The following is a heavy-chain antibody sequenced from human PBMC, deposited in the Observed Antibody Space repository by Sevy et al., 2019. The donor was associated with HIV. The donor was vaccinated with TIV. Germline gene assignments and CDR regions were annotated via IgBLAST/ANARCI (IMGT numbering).Heavy chain of an antibody. V-gene: IGHV3-23*01. D-gene: IGHD3-22*01. J-gene: IGHJ3*02. CDR2: ISGSGGST. CDR3: AKDEFGYDSSEAFDI. CDR1: GFTFSSYA. Sequence: VGSLRLSCAASGFTFSSYAMSWVRQAPGKGLEWVSAISGSGGSTYYADSVKGRFTISRDNSKNTLYLQMNSLRAEDTAVYYCAKDEFGYDSSEAFDIWGQGTMVTVSS.